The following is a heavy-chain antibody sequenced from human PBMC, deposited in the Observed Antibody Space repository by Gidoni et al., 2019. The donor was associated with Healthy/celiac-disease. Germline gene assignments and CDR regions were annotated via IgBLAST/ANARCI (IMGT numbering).Heavy chain of an antibody. V-gene: IGHV3-30-3*01. Sequence: VQLVESGGGVVQPGRSLRLSCAASGFPFSSYAMHWVRQAPGKGLEWVAVISYDGSNKYYADSVKGRFTISRDNSKNTLYLQMNSLRAEDTAVYYCARDEWWDLTTVTTPLVVYWGQGTLVTVSS. D-gene: IGHD4-4*01. J-gene: IGHJ4*02. CDR1: GFPFSSYA. CDR2: ISYDGSNK. CDR3: ARDEWWDLTTVTTPLVVY.